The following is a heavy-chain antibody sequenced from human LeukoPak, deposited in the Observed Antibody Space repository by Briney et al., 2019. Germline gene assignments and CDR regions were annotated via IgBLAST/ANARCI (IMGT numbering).Heavy chain of an antibody. CDR1: GGSISSYY. D-gene: IGHD5-24*01. Sequence: SETLSLTCTVSGGSISSYYWSWIRQPPGKGLEWIGYIYYSGSTNYNPSLKSRVTISVDTSKNQFSLKLSSVTAADTAVYYCARSSPGEMATTPFDYWGQETLVTVTS. V-gene: IGHV4-59*01. J-gene: IGHJ4*02. CDR3: ARSSPGEMATTPFDY. CDR2: IYYSGST.